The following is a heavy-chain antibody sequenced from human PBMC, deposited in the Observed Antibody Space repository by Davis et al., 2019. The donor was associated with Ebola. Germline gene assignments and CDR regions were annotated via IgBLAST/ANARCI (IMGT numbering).Heavy chain of an antibody. CDR2: TYYRSKWHN. CDR1: GDSVSSNSVA. D-gene: IGHD1-7*01. V-gene: IGHV6-1*01. J-gene: IGHJ3*02. Sequence: PSETLSLTCAISGDSVSSNSVAWNWIRQSPSRGLEWLGRTYYRSKWHNDFALSVQSRIAVNPDTSKNQFSLQLNSVTPEDTAVYYCAREGHWNYGHDAFDIWGQGTMVTVSS. CDR3: AREGHWNYGHDAFDI.